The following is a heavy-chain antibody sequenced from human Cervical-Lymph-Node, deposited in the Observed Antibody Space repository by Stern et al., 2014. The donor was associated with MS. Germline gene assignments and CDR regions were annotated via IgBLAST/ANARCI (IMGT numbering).Heavy chain of an antibody. CDR3: ARGEKQWLSLWDY. D-gene: IGHD6-19*01. CDR1: GGTFSSYA. Sequence: VQLVESGAEVKKPGSSVKVSCKASGGTFSSYAISWVRPAPVHGLEWMVGIIPIFGTANYAQKFQGRVTITADESTSTAYMELSSLRSEDTAVYYCARGEKQWLSLWDYWGQGTLVTVSS. V-gene: IGHV1-69*01. CDR2: IIPIFGTA. J-gene: IGHJ4*02.